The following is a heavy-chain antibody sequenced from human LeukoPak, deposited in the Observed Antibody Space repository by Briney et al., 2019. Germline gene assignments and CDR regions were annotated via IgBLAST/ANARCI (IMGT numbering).Heavy chain of an antibody. CDR1: GFTFSSYG. Sequence: PGRSLRLSYAASGFTFSSYGMHWVRQAPGKGLEWVAVIWYDGSNKYYADSVKGRFTISRDNSKNTLYLQMNSLRAEDTAVYYCAGGPVPVSRLYYYGMDVWGQGTTVTVSS. CDR3: AGGPVPVSRLYYYGMDV. J-gene: IGHJ6*02. D-gene: IGHD2-2*01. CDR2: IWYDGSNK. V-gene: IGHV3-33*01.